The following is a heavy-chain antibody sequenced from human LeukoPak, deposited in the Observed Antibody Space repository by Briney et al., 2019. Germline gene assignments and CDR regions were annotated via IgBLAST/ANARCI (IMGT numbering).Heavy chain of an antibody. J-gene: IGHJ5*02. CDR1: GGSFSGYY. V-gene: IGHV4-34*01. Sequence: SETLSLTCAVYGGSFSGYYWSWIRQPPGKGLEWIGEINHSGSTNYNPSLKSRVTISVDTSKNQFSLKLSSVTAADTAVYYCAREDNSSNWFDPWGQGTLVTVSS. CDR2: INHSGST. D-gene: IGHD6-13*01. CDR3: AREDNSSNWFDP.